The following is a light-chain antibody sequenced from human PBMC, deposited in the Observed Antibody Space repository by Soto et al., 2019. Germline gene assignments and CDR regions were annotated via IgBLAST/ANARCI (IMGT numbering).Light chain of an antibody. CDR2: AAS. Sequence: DIQLTQSPSFLSASVGDRVTITCRASQGISNSLAWYQQKPVKAPKLLIYAASTLQSGVPSRFSGSGSGTKFTLTISSLQPEDYATFYCRQFSSIPLTFGQGTRLDIK. CDR3: RQFSSIPLT. J-gene: IGKJ5*01. V-gene: IGKV1-9*01. CDR1: QGISNS.